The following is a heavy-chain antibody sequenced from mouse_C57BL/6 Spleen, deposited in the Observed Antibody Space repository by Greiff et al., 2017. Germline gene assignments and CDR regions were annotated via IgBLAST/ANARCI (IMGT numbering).Heavy chain of an antibody. D-gene: IGHD1-1*01. J-gene: IGHJ4*01. CDR1: GYTFTSYW. CDR3: ARRGVITTFMDY. Sequence: QVQLKQPGAELVKPGASVKMSCKASGYTFTSYWITWVKQRPGQGLEGIGDIYPGSGSTNYNEKFKSKATLTVDTSASTAYMQRRSLTSEDSAVYYCARRGVITTFMDYWGQGTSVTVSS. V-gene: IGHV1-55*01. CDR2: IYPGSGST.